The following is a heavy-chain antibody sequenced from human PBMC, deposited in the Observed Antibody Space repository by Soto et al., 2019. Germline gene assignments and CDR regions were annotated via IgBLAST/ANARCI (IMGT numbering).Heavy chain of an antibody. J-gene: IGHJ1*01. CDR2: IYYSGST. CDR3: ARVDYDSSGYSTEYFQH. CDR1: GGSISRSSYY. D-gene: IGHD3-22*01. Sequence: SETLSLTCTVSGGSISRSSYYWGWIRQPPGKGLEWIGSIYYSGSTNYNPSLKSRVTISVDTSKNQFSLKLSSVAAADTAVYYCARVDYDSSGYSTEYFQHWGQGTQVTVSS. V-gene: IGHV4-39*07.